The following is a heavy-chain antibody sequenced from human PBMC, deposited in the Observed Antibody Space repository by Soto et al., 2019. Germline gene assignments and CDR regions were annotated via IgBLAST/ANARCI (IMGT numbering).Heavy chain of an antibody. D-gene: IGHD2-2*01. CDR2: IMPILGIA. Sequence: SWVSQAHPQGLEWMGRIMPILGIANDAQKFQGRVKITADKSTSTDYMELSSRRSEDTAVYYCARDGKPAASGYSWFDPWGQGTLVSVSS. V-gene: IGHV1-69*04. J-gene: IGHJ5*02. CDR3: ARDGKPAASGYSWFDP.